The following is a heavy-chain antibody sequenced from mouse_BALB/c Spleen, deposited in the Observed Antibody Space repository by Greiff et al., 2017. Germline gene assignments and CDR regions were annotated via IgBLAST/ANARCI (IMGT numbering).Heavy chain of an antibody. V-gene: IGHV1S56*01. Sequence: QVQLKESGPELVKPGASVRISCKASGYTFTSYYIHWVKQRPGQGLEWIGWIYPGNVNTKYNEKFKGKATLTADKSSSTAYMQLSSLTSEDSAVYFCARWDYDTFAYWGQGTLVTVSA. CDR2: IYPGNVNT. CDR1: GYTFTSYY. CDR3: ARWDYDTFAY. D-gene: IGHD1-1*01. J-gene: IGHJ3*01.